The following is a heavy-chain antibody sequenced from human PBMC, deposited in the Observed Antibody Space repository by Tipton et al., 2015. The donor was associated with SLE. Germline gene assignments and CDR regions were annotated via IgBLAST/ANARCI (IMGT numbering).Heavy chain of an antibody. V-gene: IGHV4-59*06. J-gene: IGHJ4*02. D-gene: IGHD4-17*01. CDR1: GGSISSHY. CDR2: IYYSGST. CDR3: AKSYGDYVVPVDY. Sequence: LRLSCTVSGGSISSHYWSWIRQPPGKGLEWIGYIYYSGSTYYNPSLKSRVTISVDTSKNQFSLKLSSVTAADTAVYYCAKSYGDYVVPVDYWGQGTLVTVSS.